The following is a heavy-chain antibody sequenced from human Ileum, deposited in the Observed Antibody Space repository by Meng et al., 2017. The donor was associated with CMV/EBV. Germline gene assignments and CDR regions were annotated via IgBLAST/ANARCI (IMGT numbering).Heavy chain of an antibody. Sequence: ASVKVSCKASGYTFTSYGISWVRQARGQGLEWMGWISAYNGNTNYAQKLQGRVTMTTDTSTSTAYMELRSLSSDDADVYYCGRQRSAIAAAPIDYWGQGTLVTVSS. CDR1: GYTFTSYG. V-gene: IGHV1-18*01. D-gene: IGHD6-13*01. J-gene: IGHJ4*02. CDR3: GRQRSAIAAAPIDY. CDR2: ISAYNGNT.